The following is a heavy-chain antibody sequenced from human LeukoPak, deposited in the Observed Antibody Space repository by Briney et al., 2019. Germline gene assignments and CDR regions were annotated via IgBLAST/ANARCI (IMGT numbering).Heavy chain of an antibody. CDR2: INSDGSAT. Sequence: PGGSLRLSCAASGFTFSNYWIHWVRQPPGKGQMWVSRINSDGSATSYADSVRGRFTISRDNAKNTLYLQMNSLRAEDTAVYYCARRYSGSYYFPFDYWGQGTLVTVSS. D-gene: IGHD1-26*01. CDR1: GFTFSNYW. J-gene: IGHJ4*02. CDR3: ARRYSGSYYFPFDY. V-gene: IGHV3-74*01.